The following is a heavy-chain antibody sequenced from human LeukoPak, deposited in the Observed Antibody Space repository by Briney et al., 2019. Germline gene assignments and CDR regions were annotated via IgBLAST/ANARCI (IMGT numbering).Heavy chain of an antibody. CDR1: GYSFTDYH. D-gene: IGHD6-25*01. V-gene: IGHV1-2*02. J-gene: IGHJ6*03. Sequence: ASVEASCKASGYSFTDYHIHWVRQAPGQGLEWLGWINPKNGGTKYARKFWGRFTLTEDTSSSTAYMELNRLTSDDTAVYYCAGEASIAAYYYYMDVWGKGTTVTVSS. CDR3: AGEASIAAYYYYMDV. CDR2: INPKNGGT.